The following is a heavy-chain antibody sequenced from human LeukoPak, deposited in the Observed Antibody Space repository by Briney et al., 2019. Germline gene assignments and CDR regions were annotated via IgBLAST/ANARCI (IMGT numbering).Heavy chain of an antibody. CDR3: ARPGASGDYIDY. CDR1: GGSISSSSYY. CDR2: IYYSGST. D-gene: IGHD3-10*01. V-gene: IGHV4-39*01. J-gene: IGHJ4*02. Sequence: SETLSLTCTVSGGSISSSSYYWGWIRRPPGKGLEWIGSIYYSGSTYYNPSLKSRVTISVDTSKNQFSLKLSSVTAADTAVYYCARPGASGDYIDYWGQGTLVTVSS.